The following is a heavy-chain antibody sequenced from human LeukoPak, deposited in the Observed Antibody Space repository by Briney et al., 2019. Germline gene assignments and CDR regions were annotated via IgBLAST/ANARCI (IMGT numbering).Heavy chain of an antibody. V-gene: IGHV1-18*01. J-gene: IGHJ4*02. CDR2: ISAYTGDT. CDR1: GYTFSSYG. Sequence: GASVKVSCKASGYTFSSYGISWMRQAPGQGLEWMGWISAYTGDTNYAQKLQGRVTVTTDTSTSTAYMELRSLRSDDTAVYYCARDRRHNSGSYYDYWGRGTLVTVSS. CDR3: ARDRRHNSGSYYDY. D-gene: IGHD1-26*01.